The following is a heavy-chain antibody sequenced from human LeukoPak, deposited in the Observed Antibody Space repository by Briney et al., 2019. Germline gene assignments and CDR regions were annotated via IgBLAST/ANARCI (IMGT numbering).Heavy chain of an antibody. Sequence: GGSLRLSCAASGFTFSRYGMHWVRQAPGKGLEWVAFIRYDGSNKYYADSVKGRFTISRDNSKNTLSLQMNSLRGEDTAVYYCAKQQQLVRAGDYWGQGTLVTVSS. CDR2: IRYDGSNK. V-gene: IGHV3-30*02. D-gene: IGHD6-13*01. J-gene: IGHJ4*02. CDR1: GFTFSRYG. CDR3: AKQQQLVRAGDY.